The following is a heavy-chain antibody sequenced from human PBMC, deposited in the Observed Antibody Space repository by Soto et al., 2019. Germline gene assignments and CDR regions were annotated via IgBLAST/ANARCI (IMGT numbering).Heavy chain of an antibody. Sequence: QVQLQESGPGLVKPSGTLSVTCAVSGGSISSSNWWNWVRQPPGKEPEWIGEIYHSGSTNYNPSLRSRVTISLDKSKNQFSLRVKSVTAADTAEYYCARAWPSVDSYGSGVMDVWGQGTTVTVSS. CDR3: ARAWPSVDSYGSGVMDV. CDR2: IYHSGST. V-gene: IGHV4-4*02. J-gene: IGHJ6*02. CDR1: GGSISSSNW. D-gene: IGHD5-18*01.